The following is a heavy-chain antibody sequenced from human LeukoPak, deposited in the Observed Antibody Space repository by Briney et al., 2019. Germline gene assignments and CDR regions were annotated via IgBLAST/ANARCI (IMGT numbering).Heavy chain of an antibody. CDR1: GSTFSSQA. CDR3: ARDLSMGYSVDY. V-gene: IGHV3-30*04. Sequence: GGSLRLSCAVSGSTFSSQAMHWVRQAPGKGLEWLAFISWDGNVKTCADSVEGRFTISRDSPKNTLFLQMNSLRAEDTAVYYCARDLSMGYSVDYWGQGTLVTVSS. J-gene: IGHJ4*02. D-gene: IGHD2-21*01. CDR2: ISWDGNVK.